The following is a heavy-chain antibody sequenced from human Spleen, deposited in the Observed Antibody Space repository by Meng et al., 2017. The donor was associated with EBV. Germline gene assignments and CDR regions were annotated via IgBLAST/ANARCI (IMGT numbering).Heavy chain of an antibody. Sequence: EVQVMVSGGGLVPPGGSLRLSCADSGFTLSSYWVHWVRQAPGKGLVWVSRINSDGSSTNYADSVKGRFTISRDNAKNTLYLQMNSLRVEDTAVYYCPRDLAGSDDFWGQGTLVTVSS. D-gene: IGHD1-14*01. J-gene: IGHJ4*02. CDR3: PRDLAGSDDF. CDR2: INSDGSST. V-gene: IGHV3-74*01. CDR1: GFTLSSYW.